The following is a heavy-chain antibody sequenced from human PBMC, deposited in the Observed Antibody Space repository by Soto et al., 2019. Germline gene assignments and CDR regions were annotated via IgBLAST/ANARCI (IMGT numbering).Heavy chain of an antibody. CDR2: INPNSGGT. CDR3: SREVRSYYDSSGYYYYYGMDV. D-gene: IGHD3-22*01. Sequence: QVPLVQSGAEVKKPGASVKVSCKASGYTFTGYYMHWVRQAPGQGLEWMGWINPNSGGTNYAQKFQGRVTITRDTSISTAYMELSRLRSDDTAVYYCSREVRSYYDSSGYYYYYGMDVWGQGTTVTVSS. J-gene: IGHJ6*02. CDR1: GYTFTGYY. V-gene: IGHV1-2*02.